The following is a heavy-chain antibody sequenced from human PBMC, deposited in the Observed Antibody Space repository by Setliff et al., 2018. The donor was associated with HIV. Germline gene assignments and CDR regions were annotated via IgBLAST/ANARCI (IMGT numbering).Heavy chain of an antibody. D-gene: IGHD3-3*01. CDR3: ARATVAIFGVVTAILHYFDY. CDR1: GGSISSSSYY. V-gene: IGHV4-39*07. Sequence: SETLSLTCTVSGGSISSSSYYWGWIRQPPGKGLEWLGSIYYSGSAYYNPSLKSRVTISVDTSKNQFSLKLSSVTAADTAVYYCARATVAIFGVVTAILHYFDYWGRGTLVTV. CDR2: IYYSGSA. J-gene: IGHJ4*01.